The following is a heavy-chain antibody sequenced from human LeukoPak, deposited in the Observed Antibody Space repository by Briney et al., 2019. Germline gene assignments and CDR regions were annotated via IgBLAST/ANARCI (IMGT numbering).Heavy chain of an antibody. CDR3: ARGDISVTKHFDY. D-gene: IGHD1-7*01. Sequence: PGGSLRLSCAASGFDFNSYSMTWVRQAPGKGLEWVSIISSTSDYIFDAYSVKGRFTISRDNAKNSLFLQMNSLRAEDTAVYYCARGDISVTKHFDYWGQGSLATVSS. V-gene: IGHV3-21*01. CDR1: GFDFNSYS. CDR2: ISSTSDYI. J-gene: IGHJ4*02.